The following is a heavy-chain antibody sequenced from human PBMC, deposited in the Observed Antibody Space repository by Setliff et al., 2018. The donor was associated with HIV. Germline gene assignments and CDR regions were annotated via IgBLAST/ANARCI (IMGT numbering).Heavy chain of an antibody. CDR1: GDSISRND. Sequence: SETLSLTCTVSGDSISRNDWAWVRQPPGKGLEWIGHIYYNGTTNYNPSIKSRVTISVDTSKNQLSLKLNSVTGADTAIFYCARRVGITIFGAPNQYYYMDVWGKGTTVTVS. J-gene: IGHJ6*03. CDR2: IYYNGTT. CDR3: ARRVGITIFGAPNQYYYMDV. D-gene: IGHD3-3*01. V-gene: IGHV4-59*01.